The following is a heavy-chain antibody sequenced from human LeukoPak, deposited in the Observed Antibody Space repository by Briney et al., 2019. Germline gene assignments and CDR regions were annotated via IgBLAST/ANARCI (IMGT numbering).Heavy chain of an antibody. Sequence: PSETLSLTCAVHGGSFSGFYWTWMRQPPGKQLERIGEIKHGGITKYHPSLNSRVTMSEDPSNNQFSLKLTSVTAADTAVYYCARGLGEGYPDYWGPGTLVTVSS. D-gene: IGHD5-24*01. V-gene: IGHV4-34*01. CDR1: GGSFSGFY. CDR3: ARGLGEGYPDY. CDR2: IKHGGIT. J-gene: IGHJ4*02.